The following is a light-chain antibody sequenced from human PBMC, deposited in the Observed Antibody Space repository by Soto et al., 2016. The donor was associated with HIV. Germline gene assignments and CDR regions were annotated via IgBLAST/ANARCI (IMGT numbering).Light chain of an antibody. Sequence: DIQMTQSPSTLSASVGDRVTITCQASQDINNYLNWYQQKPGKAPKLLIYDASNLETGVPSRFSGSGSGTDFTFTVSSLQPEDIATYHCQQYDDLPLTFGPGTKVDIK. CDR2: DAS. CDR3: QQYDDLPLT. CDR1: QDINNY. J-gene: IGKJ3*01. V-gene: IGKV1-33*01.